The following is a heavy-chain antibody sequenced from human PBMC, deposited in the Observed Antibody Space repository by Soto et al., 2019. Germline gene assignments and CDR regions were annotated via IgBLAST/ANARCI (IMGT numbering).Heavy chain of an antibody. J-gene: IGHJ5*02. D-gene: IGHD6-13*01. V-gene: IGHV4-34*01. Sequence: QVQLQQWGAGLLKPSETLSLTCAVYGGSFSGYYWSWIRQPPGKGLEWIGEINHSGSTNYNPSLKSRVTISVDTSKNHFSLKLSSVTAADTAVYYCARGQLVYSSSWYWLGPPYWFDPWGQGTLVTVSS. CDR2: INHSGST. CDR3: ARGQLVYSSSWYWLGPPYWFDP. CDR1: GGSFSGYY.